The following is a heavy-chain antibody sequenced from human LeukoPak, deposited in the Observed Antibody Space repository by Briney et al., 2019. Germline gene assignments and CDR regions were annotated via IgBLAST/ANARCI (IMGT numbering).Heavy chain of an antibody. J-gene: IGHJ4*02. CDR2: INQDGSDK. CDR1: GLTFSIHW. CDR3: VGGDY. V-gene: IGHV3-7*01. Sequence: GGSLRLSCAASGLTFSIHWMNWVRQAPGKGLECVANINQDGSDKYYVDSVKGRITISRDNTKNSLYLQMNSLRAEDTAVYYCVGGDYWGQGTLVTVSS.